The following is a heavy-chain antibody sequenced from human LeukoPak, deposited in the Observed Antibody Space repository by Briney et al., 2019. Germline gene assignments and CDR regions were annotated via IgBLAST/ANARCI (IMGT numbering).Heavy chain of an antibody. Sequence: KPSETLSLTCAVSGGSISSSNWWSWVRQPPGKGLEWIGEIYHSGSTNYNPSLKSRVTISVDKSKNQFSLKLSSVTAEDTAVYYCASHTSYYDFWSGYYPRGTFDPWGQGTLVTVSS. CDR1: GGSISSSNW. CDR2: IYHSGST. D-gene: IGHD3-3*01. V-gene: IGHV4-4*02. CDR3: ASHTSYYDFWSGYYPRGTFDP. J-gene: IGHJ5*02.